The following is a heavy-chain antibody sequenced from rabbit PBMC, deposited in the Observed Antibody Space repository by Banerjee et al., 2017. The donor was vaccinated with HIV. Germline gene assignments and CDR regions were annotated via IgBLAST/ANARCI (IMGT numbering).Heavy chain of an antibody. CDR1: GFDFSSAYY. J-gene: IGHJ4*01. CDR3: ARSLTVYYDGLNL. D-gene: IGHD1-1*01. CDR2: IYLGSSGST. Sequence: QEQLEESGGGLVQPGGTLTLTCTASGFDFSSAYYMCWVRQAPGKGLELIACIYLGSSGSTYYASWAKGRFTISKTSSTTVTLQMTSLTAADTATYFCARSLTVYYDGLNLWGPGTLVTVS. V-gene: IGHV1S45*01.